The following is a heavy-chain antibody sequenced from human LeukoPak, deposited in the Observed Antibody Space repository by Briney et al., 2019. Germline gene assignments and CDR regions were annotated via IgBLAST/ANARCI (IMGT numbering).Heavy chain of an antibody. CDR2: INTDGRTI. CDR3: VRSAFLTTEFYFDY. V-gene: IGHV3-74*01. CDR1: GFTFSRYW. Sequence: GGSLRLSCAASGFTFSRYWMHWVRQAPGKGLVWVSRINTDGRTITYADSVKGRFTISRDNAKNTLYLQMNRLRAEDTVVYYCVRSAFLTTEFYFDYWGHGTLVTVSS. D-gene: IGHD4-11*01. J-gene: IGHJ4*01.